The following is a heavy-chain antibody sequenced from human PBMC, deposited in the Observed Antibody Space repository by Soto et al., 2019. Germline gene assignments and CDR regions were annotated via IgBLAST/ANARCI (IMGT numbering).Heavy chain of an antibody. Sequence: SETLSLTCTVSGGSISSGGYYWSWIRQHPGKGLEWIGYIYYSGSTYYNPSLKSRVTISVDTSKNQFSLKLSSVTAADTAVYYCARDSGSSSWYGMDVWGQGTTVTVS. CDR2: IYYSGST. J-gene: IGHJ6*02. D-gene: IGHD6-13*01. CDR3: ARDSGSSSWYGMDV. V-gene: IGHV4-31*03. CDR1: GGSISSGGYY.